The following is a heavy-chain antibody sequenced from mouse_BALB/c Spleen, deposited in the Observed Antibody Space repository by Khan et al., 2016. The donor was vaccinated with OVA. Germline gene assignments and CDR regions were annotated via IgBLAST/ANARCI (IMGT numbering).Heavy chain of an antibody. Sequence: EVELVESGGGLVKPGGSLKLSCAASGFTFSYYAVSWVRQTPEKRLEWVATISSAGSYTYYPDSVKGRFIISRDNAKNYLYLQMYSLRSEDTAMYYCARRVYDEAYFDYWGQGTTLTVSS. CDR3: ARRVYDEAYFDY. J-gene: IGHJ2*01. V-gene: IGHV5-9-3*01. D-gene: IGHD2-14*01. CDR2: ISSAGSYT. CDR1: GFTFSYYA.